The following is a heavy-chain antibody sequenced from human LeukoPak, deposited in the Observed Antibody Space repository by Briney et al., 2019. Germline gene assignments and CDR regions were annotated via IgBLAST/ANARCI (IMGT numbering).Heavy chain of an antibody. V-gene: IGHV5-10-1*01. D-gene: IGHD1-1*01. CDR1: GYSFTSYW. Sequence: KYGESLKISCKGSGYSFTSYWISWVRQMPGKGLEWMGRIDPSDSYTNYSPSFQGHVTISADKSTSTAYLQWSSLKASDTAMYYCARHVGDWNYLDYWGQGTLVTVSS. CDR3: ARHVGDWNYLDY. CDR2: IDPSDSYT. J-gene: IGHJ4*02.